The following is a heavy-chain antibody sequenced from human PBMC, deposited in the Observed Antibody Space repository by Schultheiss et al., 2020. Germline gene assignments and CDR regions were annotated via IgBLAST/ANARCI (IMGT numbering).Heavy chain of an antibody. V-gene: IGHV3-15*07. CDR2: IKSKTDGGTT. CDR3: AKYKTYSSRLFDY. J-gene: IGHJ4*02. Sequence: GESLKISCAASGFTFSNAWMNWVRQAPGKGLEWVGRIKSKTDGGTTDYAAPVKGRFTISRDDSKNTLYLQMNSLKTEDTAVYYCAKYKTYSSRLFDYWGQGTLVTVSS. CDR1: GFTFSNAW. D-gene: IGHD6-13*01.